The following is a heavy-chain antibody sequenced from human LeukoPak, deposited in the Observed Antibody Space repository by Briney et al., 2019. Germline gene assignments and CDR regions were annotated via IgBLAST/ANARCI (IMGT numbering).Heavy chain of an antibody. D-gene: IGHD3-16*02. CDR2: IIPIFGTA. Sequence: SVKVSCKASGGTFSSYAISWVRQAPGQGLEWMGGIIPIFGTANYAQKFQGRVTITADESTSTAYMELSSLRSEDTAVYYCARAYSAELEDYVWGSYRSYYFDYWGQGTLVTVSS. CDR1: GGTFSSYA. V-gene: IGHV1-69*13. J-gene: IGHJ4*02. CDR3: ARAYSAELEDYVWGSYRSYYFDY.